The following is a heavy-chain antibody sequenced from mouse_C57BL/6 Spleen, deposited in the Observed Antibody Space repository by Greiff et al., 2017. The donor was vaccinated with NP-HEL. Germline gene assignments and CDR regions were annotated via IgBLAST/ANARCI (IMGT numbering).Heavy chain of an antibody. V-gene: IGHV1-53*01. CDR2: INPSNGGT. CDR1: GYTFTSYW. CDR3: ARDYYYGSSYVGGIDY. D-gene: IGHD1-1*01. J-gene: IGHJ2*01. Sequence: VQLQQPGTELVKPGASVKLSCKASGYTFTSYWMHWVKQRPGQGLEWIGNINPSNGGTNYNEKFKSKATLTVDKSSSTAYMQLSSLTSEDSAVYYCARDYYYGSSYVGGIDYWGHGTTLTVSS.